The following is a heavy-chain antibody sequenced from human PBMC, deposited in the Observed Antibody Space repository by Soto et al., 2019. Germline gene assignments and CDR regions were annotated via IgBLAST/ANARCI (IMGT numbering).Heavy chain of an antibody. J-gene: IGHJ6*02. CDR2: IVVGSGNT. D-gene: IGHD6-19*01. V-gene: IGHV1-58*01. CDR3: AADRGYSSGWYRDYYYYGMDV. Sequence: GAAVKVSCKASGVTFTSSAVQWVRQARGQRLEWIGWIVVGSGNTNYAQKFQERVTITRDMSTSTAYMELSSLRSEDTAVYYCAADRGYSSGWYRDYYYYGMDVWGQGTTVTVSS. CDR1: GVTFTSSA.